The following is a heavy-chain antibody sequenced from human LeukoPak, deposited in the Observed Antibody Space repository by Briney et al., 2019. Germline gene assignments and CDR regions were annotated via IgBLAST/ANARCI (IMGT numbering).Heavy chain of an antibody. CDR1: GLSITSYS. D-gene: IGHD5-12*01. CDR2: ISSSSTTI. Sequence: GGSLRLSCAASGLSITSYSMNWVRQAPGKGLEWVSHISSSSTTIDYADSVKGRFTISRDNAKNSLYLQMNSLRDEDTAVYYCARSWIPFKRGYSGYQNYYYGMDVWGQGTTVTVSS. V-gene: IGHV3-48*02. J-gene: IGHJ6*02. CDR3: ARSWIPFKRGYSGYQNYYYGMDV.